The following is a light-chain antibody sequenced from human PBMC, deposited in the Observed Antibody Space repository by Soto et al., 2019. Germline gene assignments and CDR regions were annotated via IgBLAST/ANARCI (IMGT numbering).Light chain of an antibody. V-gene: IGKV3-20*01. CDR3: QQYGSAPGIT. CDR1: QGVGRF. CDR2: GAS. J-gene: IGKJ5*01. Sequence: IVWTQSQGTLSLSPGERATLSCRSSQGVGRFLAWYQQKPGQAPRLLIYGASGRATGTPDRFSGSGSGTDFSLTISRLEPEDFAVYYCQQYGSAPGITFGQGTRLEVK.